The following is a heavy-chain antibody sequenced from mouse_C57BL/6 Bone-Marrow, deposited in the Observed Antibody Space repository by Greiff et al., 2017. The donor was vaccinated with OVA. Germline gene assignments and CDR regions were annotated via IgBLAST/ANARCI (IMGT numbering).Heavy chain of an antibody. CDR3: ARELYYYGSSYGYAMDY. J-gene: IGHJ4*01. CDR2: INPSNGGT. V-gene: IGHV1-53*01. D-gene: IGHD1-1*01. Sequence: VQLQQPGTELVKPGASVKLSCKASGYTFTSYWMHWVKQRPGQGLEWIGNINPSNGGTTYNEKFKSKATLTVDKSSSTAYMQLSSLTSEDSAVYYGARELYYYGSSYGYAMDYWGQGTSVTVSS. CDR1: GYTFTSYW.